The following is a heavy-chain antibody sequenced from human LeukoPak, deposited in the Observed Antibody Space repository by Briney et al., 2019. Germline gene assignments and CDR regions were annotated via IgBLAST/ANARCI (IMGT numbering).Heavy chain of an antibody. D-gene: IGHD7-27*01. J-gene: IGHJ4*02. CDR2: ISTYNGNT. Sequence: ASVKVSCKASGYTFSSYGFTWVRQAPGQELEWMGWISTYNGNTNYAHNLQGRVTMTTDTSTTTAYMELRSLRSDDTAVYYCASLNWGSSARFDYWGQGTLVTVSS. V-gene: IGHV1-18*01. CDR3: ASLNWGSSARFDY. CDR1: GYTFSSYG.